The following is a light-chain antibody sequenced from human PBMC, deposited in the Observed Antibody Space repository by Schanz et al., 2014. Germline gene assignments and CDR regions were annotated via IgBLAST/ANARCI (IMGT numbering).Light chain of an antibody. V-gene: IGKV1-5*01. Sequence: DIQLTQSPSTLSASVGDRVTITCRASQSLNSFLAWYQYKPGRAPSLLIFDASTLESGVPSRFSGNGSGTEFTLTISGLQPDDFATYDYQQYFSYLPLTFGGGTRVEIK. CDR3: QQYFSYLPLT. J-gene: IGKJ4*01. CDR2: DAS. CDR1: QSLNSF.